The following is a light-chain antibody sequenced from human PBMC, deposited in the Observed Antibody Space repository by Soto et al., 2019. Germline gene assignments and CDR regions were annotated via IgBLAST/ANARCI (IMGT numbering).Light chain of an antibody. J-gene: IGLJ1*01. CDR1: SSNIGSNT. Sequence: QSVLTQPPSASGTPGQRVTISCSGSSSNIGSNTVNWYQQLPGTAPKLLIYSNNLRPSGVPDRFSGSKSVTSASLAITGLQAEDEADYYCQSYDSSLSGSVFGTGTKVTVL. CDR3: QSYDSSLSGSV. CDR2: SNN. V-gene: IGLV1-44*01.